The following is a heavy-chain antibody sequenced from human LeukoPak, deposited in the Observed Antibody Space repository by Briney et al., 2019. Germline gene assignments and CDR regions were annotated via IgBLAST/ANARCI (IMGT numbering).Heavy chain of an antibody. Sequence: GASVKVSCKASGYTFTSYGIIWVRQAPGQGLEWMGWISATNGNTNYAQKFRGRVTMTTDTSTTTVYMELRSLRSDDTAVYYCARARGYYDNSGHENFDYWGRGTLVTVSS. CDR3: ARARGYYDNSGHENFDY. CDR1: GYTFTSYG. CDR2: ISATNGNT. V-gene: IGHV1-18*01. J-gene: IGHJ4*02. D-gene: IGHD3-22*01.